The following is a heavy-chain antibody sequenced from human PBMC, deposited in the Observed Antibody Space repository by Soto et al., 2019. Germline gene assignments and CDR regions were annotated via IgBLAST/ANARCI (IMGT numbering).Heavy chain of an antibody. D-gene: IGHD1-26*01. J-gene: IGHJ6*02. CDR1: GYTFTSYG. CDR3: ARGGATWSAGCYGMDV. V-gene: IGHV1-18*01. Sequence: QVQLVQSGAEVKKPGASVKVSCKASGYTFTSYGISWVRQAPGQGLEWMGWISAYNGNTNYAQKLQGRVTMTTDTATSTAYRELGSLRSDDTAVYYCARGGATWSAGCYGMDVWGQGTTVTVSS. CDR2: ISAYNGNT.